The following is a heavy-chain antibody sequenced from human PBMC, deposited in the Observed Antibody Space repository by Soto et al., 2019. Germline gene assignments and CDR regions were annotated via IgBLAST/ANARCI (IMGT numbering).Heavy chain of an antibody. D-gene: IGHD3-22*01. J-gene: IGHJ3*01. CDR3: ARDSNYYDSSGYWAGDAFDL. V-gene: IGHV3-30-3*01. CDR1: GFTFSSYA. Sequence: QVQLVESGGAVVQPGRSLRLSCAASGFTFSSYAMHWVRQAPGKGLEWVAVISYDGSNKYYADSVKGRFTISRDNSKNTLYLQMNSMRAEDTAVYYCARDSNYYDSSGYWAGDAFDLGGQGTMVTVSS. CDR2: ISYDGSNK.